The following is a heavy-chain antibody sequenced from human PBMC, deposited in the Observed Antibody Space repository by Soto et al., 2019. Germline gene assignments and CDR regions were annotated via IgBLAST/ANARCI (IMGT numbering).Heavy chain of an antibody. D-gene: IGHD3-22*01. CDR3: ARGTPVKKTYYYDSSGSNWFDP. J-gene: IGHJ5*02. CDR2: IYYSGST. V-gene: IGHV4-59*01. Sequence: SETLSLTCTVSGGSISSYYWSWIRQPPGKGLEWIGYIYYSGSTNYNPSLKSRVTISVDTSKNQFSPKLSSVTAADTAVYYCARGTPVKKTYYYDSSGSNWFDPWGQGTLVTVSS. CDR1: GGSISSYY.